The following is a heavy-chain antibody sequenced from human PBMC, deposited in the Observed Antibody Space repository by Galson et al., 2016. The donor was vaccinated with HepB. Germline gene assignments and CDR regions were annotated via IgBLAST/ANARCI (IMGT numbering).Heavy chain of an antibody. V-gene: IGHV3-21*06. D-gene: IGHD3-10*01. CDR2: ISRSSSYI. J-gene: IGHJ6*03. Sequence: SLRLSCAASGLTFSRYTINWVRQAPGAGLEWVSSISRSSSYIYSVDSVEGRFTISRDNAKNSSYLQMNSLRAEDTAVYYWATSIWFGEFWYMDVWGKGTTVIVSS. CDR3: ATSIWFGEFWYMDV. CDR1: GLTFSRYT.